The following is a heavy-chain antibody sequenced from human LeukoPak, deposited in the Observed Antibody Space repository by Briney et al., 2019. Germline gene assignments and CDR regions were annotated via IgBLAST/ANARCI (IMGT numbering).Heavy chain of an antibody. V-gene: IGHV3-21*01. CDR2: INLSGSHI. J-gene: IGHJ3*01. CDR3: ARDLSTVRDGDYDGFDV. Sequence: GGSVRLSWAASGFIFSAYTMNWVRQAPGRGLEWVSSINLSGSHIYYADSMRGRFAVSRDNAKNSLYLQMNSLRAEDTAVYYCARDLSTVRDGDYDGFDVWGQGTTVTLST. D-gene: IGHD3-10*01. CDR1: GFIFSAYT.